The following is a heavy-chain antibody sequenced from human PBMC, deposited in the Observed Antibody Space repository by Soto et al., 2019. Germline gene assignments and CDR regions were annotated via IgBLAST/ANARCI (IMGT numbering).Heavy chain of an antibody. Sequence: QVQLQQWGAGLLKPSETLSLTCAVYGGSFSGYYWSWIRQPPGKGLEWIGEINHSGSTNYNPSLKSRVTISVDTSKNQFSLKLSSVTAADTAAYYCARGGKNYYGSGSYYKGSENYYYYMDVWGKGTTVTVSS. CDR2: INHSGST. CDR3: ARGGKNYYGSGSYYKGSENYYYYMDV. J-gene: IGHJ6*03. CDR1: GGSFSGYY. D-gene: IGHD3-10*01. V-gene: IGHV4-34*01.